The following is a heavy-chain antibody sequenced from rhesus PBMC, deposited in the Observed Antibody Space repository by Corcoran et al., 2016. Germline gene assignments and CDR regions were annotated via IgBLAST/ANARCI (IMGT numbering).Heavy chain of an antibody. J-gene: IGHJ4*01. D-gene: IGHD2-15*01. CDR1: GGSISSNY. V-gene: IGHV4S11*01. CDR3: ARLSTVDY. Sequence: QVQLQESGPGLVKPLETLSLTCAVSGGSISSNYWSWIRQAPGKGLEWIGFIHGSGSSTNYNPSLKSRVTLSVDTSKNQLSLKLSSVTAADTAVYYCARLSTVDYWGQGVLVTVSS. CDR2: IHGSGSST.